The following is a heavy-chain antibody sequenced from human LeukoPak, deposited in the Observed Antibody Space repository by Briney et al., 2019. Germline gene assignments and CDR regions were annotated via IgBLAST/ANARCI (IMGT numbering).Heavy chain of an antibody. D-gene: IGHD5-24*01. CDR3: ARHEEEDGYNAKTFDY. J-gene: IGHJ4*02. V-gene: IGHV4-39*01. CDR1: GGSISSCTNY. CDR2: FFHSGTT. Sequence: PSETLSLTCTVSGGSISSCTNYWGWVRQPPGKGLKCFGSFFHSGTTNYNPSLKSRVIISVDTVKNQFSLKLSSVTAADTAVYYCARHEEEDGYNAKTFDYWGQGTLVTVSS.